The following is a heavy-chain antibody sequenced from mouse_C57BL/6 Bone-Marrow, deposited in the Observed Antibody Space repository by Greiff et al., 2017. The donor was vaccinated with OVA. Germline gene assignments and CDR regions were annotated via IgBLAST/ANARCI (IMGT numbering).Heavy chain of an antibody. V-gene: IGHV1-81*01. CDR1: GFTFTSYG. D-gene: IGHD2-1*01. Sequence: QVQLKESGAELARPGASVKLSCKASGFTFTSYGISWVKQSPGQGLEWIGEIYPRSGNNYYNEKFKGKATLTANNSNSTAYMELRSLTSEDSAVYFCARGGNYYAIDYWGQGTSVTVSS. J-gene: IGHJ4*01. CDR3: ARGGNYYAIDY. CDR2: IYPRSGNN.